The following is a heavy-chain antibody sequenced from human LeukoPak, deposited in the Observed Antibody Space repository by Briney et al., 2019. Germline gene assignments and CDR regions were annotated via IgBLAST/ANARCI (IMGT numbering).Heavy chain of an antibody. CDR1: GFTFSSYA. Sequence: ERSLRLSCAASGFTFSSYAMHWVRQAPGKGLEWVAVISYDGSNKYYADSVKGRFTISRDNSKNTLYLQMNSLRAEDTAVYYCARDHHGDYNYWGQGTLVTVSS. D-gene: IGHD4-17*01. CDR2: ISYDGSNK. CDR3: ARDHHGDYNY. V-gene: IGHV3-30-3*01. J-gene: IGHJ4*02.